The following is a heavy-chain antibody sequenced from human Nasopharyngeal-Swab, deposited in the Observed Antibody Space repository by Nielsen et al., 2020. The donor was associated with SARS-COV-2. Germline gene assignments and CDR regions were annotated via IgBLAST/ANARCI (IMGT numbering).Heavy chain of an antibody. CDR3: ARGKYDSSGYYLGDYYFDY. D-gene: IGHD3-22*01. J-gene: IGHJ4*02. Sequence: GESLKISCAASGFTFSSYWMHWVRQAPGEGLVWVSRMNSDGSITSYADSVKGRFTISRDNAKNTLYLQMNSLRAEDTAVYYCARGKYDSSGYYLGDYYFDYWGQGTLVTVSS. CDR1: GFTFSSYW. V-gene: IGHV3-74*01. CDR2: MNSDGSIT.